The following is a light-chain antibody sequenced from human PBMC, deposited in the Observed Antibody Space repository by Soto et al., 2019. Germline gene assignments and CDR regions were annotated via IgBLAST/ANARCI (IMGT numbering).Light chain of an antibody. J-gene: IGLJ1*01. Sequence: QSVLTQSPSESATPGQRVTISCSGSGSNIGTHAVNWYQQVPGTAPTLLIFRNHQRPSGVPDRFSGSKSGTSASLAVTGLRAEDEGDYYCQSYDSSLGGSYIFGTGTKLTVL. CDR3: QSYDSSLGGSYI. CDR2: RNH. V-gene: IGLV1-44*01. CDR1: GSNIGTHA.